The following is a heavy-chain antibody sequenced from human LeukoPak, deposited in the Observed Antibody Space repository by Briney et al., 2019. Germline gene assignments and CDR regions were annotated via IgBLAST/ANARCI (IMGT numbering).Heavy chain of an antibody. D-gene: IGHD3-22*01. CDR3: ASGDTYHYDSSGYHPPLDV. Sequence: SETLSLTCTVSGGSINIYYWSWIRQPPGKGLEWIGYIYYSGSTNYNPSLKSRVTISVDTSKNQFSLKLSSVTAADTAVYYCASGDTYHYDSSGYHPPLDVWGQGTTVTVSS. CDR1: GGSINIYY. CDR2: IYYSGST. V-gene: IGHV4-59*08. J-gene: IGHJ6*02.